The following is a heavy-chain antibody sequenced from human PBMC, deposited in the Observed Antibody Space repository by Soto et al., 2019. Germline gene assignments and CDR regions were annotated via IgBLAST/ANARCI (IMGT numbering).Heavy chain of an antibody. J-gene: IGHJ4*02. CDR2: ISGSGGST. Sequence: PGGSLRLSCAASGFTFSSYAMSWVRQAPGKGLEWVSAISGSGGSTYYADSVKGRFTISRDNSKNTLYLQMNSLRAEDTAVYYCANYYDSSGYSYFDYWGRGTLVTVSS. CDR1: GFTFSSYA. CDR3: ANYYDSSGYSYFDY. D-gene: IGHD3-22*01. V-gene: IGHV3-23*01.